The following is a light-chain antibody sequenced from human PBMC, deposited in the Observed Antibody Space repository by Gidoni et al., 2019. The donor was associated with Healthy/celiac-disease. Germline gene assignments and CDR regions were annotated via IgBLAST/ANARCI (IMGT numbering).Light chain of an antibody. V-gene: IGKV1-5*03. CDR2: KAS. CDR3: QPYNSYSRT. Sequence: DIQMTQSPSTLSASVGGRGTIPCRASQSSSSWLAWSQQKPGKAPKLLIYKASSLESGVPSRFIGRGSGTEFTLTIRSLHPDYFATDFCQPYNSYSRTFGQXTKLEIK. J-gene: IGKJ1*01. CDR1: QSSSSW.